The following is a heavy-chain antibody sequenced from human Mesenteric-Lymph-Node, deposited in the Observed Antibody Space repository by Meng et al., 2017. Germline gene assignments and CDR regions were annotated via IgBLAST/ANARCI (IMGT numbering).Heavy chain of an antibody. CDR3: ARGRRFGDFFGLDY. V-gene: IGHV4-34*01. D-gene: IGHD3-10*01. CDR1: GGSFSGYY. CDR2: INHSGIT. J-gene: IGHJ4*02. Sequence: QVQLQPWGAGLLKPAEPLSLICAVCGGSFSGYYCRWIRQPPGKGLEWIGEINHSGITNYSPFLKSRVIMSVDTSKNQFSLKVTSVTAADTALYFCARGRRFGDFFGLDYWGRGILVAVSS.